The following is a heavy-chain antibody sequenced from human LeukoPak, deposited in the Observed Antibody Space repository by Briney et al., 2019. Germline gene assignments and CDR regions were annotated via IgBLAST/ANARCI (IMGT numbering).Heavy chain of an antibody. CDR2: INHSGST. CDR3: ARGTDIVVVPAARYYYYGMDV. D-gene: IGHD2-2*01. Sequence: SETLSLTCAVYGGSFSGYYWSWIRQPPGKGPEWIGEINHSGSTNYNPSLKSRVTISVDTSKNQFSLKLSSVTAADTAVYYCARGTDIVVVPAARYYYYGMDVWGQGTTVTVSS. J-gene: IGHJ6*02. V-gene: IGHV4-34*01. CDR1: GGSFSGYY.